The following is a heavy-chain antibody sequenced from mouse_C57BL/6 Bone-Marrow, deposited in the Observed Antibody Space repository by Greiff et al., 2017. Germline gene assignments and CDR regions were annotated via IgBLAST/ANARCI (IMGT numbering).Heavy chain of an antibody. Sequence: EVKLMESGAELVRPGASVKLSCTASGFNIKDDYMHWVKQRPEQGLEWIGWIDPENGDTESASKFQGKATITADTSSNTAYLPLSILTSEDTAVYYYTNVVHYWGQGTTLTVSS. J-gene: IGHJ2*01. CDR3: TNVVHY. V-gene: IGHV14-4*01. CDR1: GFNIKDDY. CDR2: IDPENGDT. D-gene: IGHD1-1*01.